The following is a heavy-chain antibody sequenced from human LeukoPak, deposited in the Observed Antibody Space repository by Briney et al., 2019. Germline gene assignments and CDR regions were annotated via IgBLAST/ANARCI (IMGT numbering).Heavy chain of an antibody. Sequence: GGSLRLSCAASGFTFSDYNMKWVRQAAGKGLKGVSYITNRGCTIQYADSVRGRFTIARDNAKNSLYLQMNSLRAEDTAVYYCARSIGLTGGGVDVWGQGTTVTVSS. V-gene: IGHV3-11*01. CDR2: ITNRGCTI. D-gene: IGHD3-9*01. CDR1: GFTFSDYN. J-gene: IGHJ6*02. CDR3: ARSIGLTGGGVDV.